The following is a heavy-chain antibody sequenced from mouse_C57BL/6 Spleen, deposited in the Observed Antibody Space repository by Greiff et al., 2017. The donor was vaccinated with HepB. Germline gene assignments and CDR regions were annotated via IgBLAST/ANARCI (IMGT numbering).Heavy chain of an antibody. Sequence: QVQLQQPGAELVRPGTSVKLSCKASGYTFTSYWMHWVKQRPGQGLEWIGVIDPSDSYTNYNKRFKGKATLTVDTSSSTAYMQLSSLTSEDSAVYYCGLSTAVALYWYFDVWGTVTTVTVSS. CDR2: IDPSDSYT. J-gene: IGHJ1*03. CDR3: GLSTAVALYWYFDV. D-gene: IGHD1-1*01. V-gene: IGHV1-59*01. CDR1: GYTFTSYW.